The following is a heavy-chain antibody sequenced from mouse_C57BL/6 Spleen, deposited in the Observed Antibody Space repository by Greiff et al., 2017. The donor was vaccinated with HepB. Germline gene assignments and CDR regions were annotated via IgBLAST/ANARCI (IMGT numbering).Heavy chain of an antibody. V-gene: IGHV14-2*01. Sequence: VQLQQSGAELVKPGASVKLSCTASGFNIKDYYMHWVKQRTEQGLEWIGRIDPEDGETKYAPKFPGKATITADTSSNTAYLQLSSLTSEDTAVYYCAFFAWFAYWGQGTLVTVSA. J-gene: IGHJ3*01. CDR1: GFNIKDYY. CDR2: IDPEDGET. CDR3: AFFAWFAY.